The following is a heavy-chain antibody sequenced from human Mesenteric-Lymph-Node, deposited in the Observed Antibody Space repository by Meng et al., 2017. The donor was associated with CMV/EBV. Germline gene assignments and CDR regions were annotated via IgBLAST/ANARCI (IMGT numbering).Heavy chain of an antibody. CDR1: GFIFSDYG. Sequence: GESLRLSCEASGFIFSDYGIHWVRQAPGKGLVRVSTINGDGSRTTYADSVKGRFSISRDNAKNTVYVQLNSLRAEDTAVYYCANVRLGYWGQGTLVTVSS. CDR2: INGDGSRT. D-gene: IGHD1-26*01. CDR3: ANVRLGY. V-gene: IGHV3-74*03. J-gene: IGHJ4*02.